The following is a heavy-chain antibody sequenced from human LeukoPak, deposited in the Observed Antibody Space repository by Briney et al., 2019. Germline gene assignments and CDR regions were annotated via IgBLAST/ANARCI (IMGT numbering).Heavy chain of an antibody. CDR2: IWYDGSNK. Sequence: PGRSLRLSCAASGFTFSSYGMHWVRQAPGKGLEWVAVIWYDGSNKYYADSVKGRFTISRDNSKNTLYLQMNSPRAEDTAVYYCARDSLYGSGSYYINYFDYWGQGTLVTVSS. CDR3: ARDSLYGSGSYYINYFDY. J-gene: IGHJ4*02. V-gene: IGHV3-33*01. CDR1: GFTFSSYG. D-gene: IGHD3-10*01.